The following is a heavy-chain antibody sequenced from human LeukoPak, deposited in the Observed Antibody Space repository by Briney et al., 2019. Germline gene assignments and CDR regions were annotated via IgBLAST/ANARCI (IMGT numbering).Heavy chain of an antibody. CDR2: IYYSWIT. CDR3: ARNGDDSGRPNFYYYYGMAV. CDR1: GDSISSYY. V-gene: IGHV4-59*01. J-gene: IGHJ6*02. D-gene: IGHD3-10*01. Sequence: SETLSLTCTVSGDSISSYYWSWIRQPPGEGREWIGYIYYSWITNYNPSLKSRVTISVDTSKNQSSLKLSSVPAADTAVYYCARNGDDSGRPNFYYYYGMAVWGQGTTVTVSS.